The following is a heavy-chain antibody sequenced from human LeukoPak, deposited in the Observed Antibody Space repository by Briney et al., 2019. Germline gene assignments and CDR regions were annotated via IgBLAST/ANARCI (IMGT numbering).Heavy chain of an antibody. D-gene: IGHD7-27*01. CDR3: ARGLNWGGFDY. CDR2: TYYRSKWYN. J-gene: IGHJ4*02. CDR1: GDSVSSKNTA. Sequence: SQTLSLTCAISGDSVSSKNTAWNWIRQSPLRGLEWLGRTYYRSKWYNDYAVSVTSRIIITPDTSKNQFSLQLNSVTPEDTAMYYCARGLNWGGFDYWDQGNLVIVSS. V-gene: IGHV6-1*01.